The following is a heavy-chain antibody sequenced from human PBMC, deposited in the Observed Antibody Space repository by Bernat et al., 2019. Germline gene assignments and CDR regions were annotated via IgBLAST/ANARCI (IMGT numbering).Heavy chain of an antibody. Sequence: EVQLVESGGGLVQPGWSLRLSCAASGFTFGSYGMSWVRQPPGKGLEWVSFISGSGNTYYSDSVKGRFTISRDNSKNTLFLQINSLRAEDTAVYYCAKDREVPLFDCWGQGTLVTVSS. J-gene: IGHJ4*02. D-gene: IGHD2-2*01. CDR2: ISGSGNT. CDR3: AKDREVPLFDC. CDR1: GFTFGSYG. V-gene: IGHV3-23*04.